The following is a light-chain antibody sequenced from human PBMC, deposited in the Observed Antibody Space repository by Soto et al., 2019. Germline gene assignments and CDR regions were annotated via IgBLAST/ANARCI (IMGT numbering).Light chain of an antibody. CDR1: QGISSY. V-gene: IGKV1-8*01. CDR3: QQYYSYPIT. Sequence: AVRITQSPSSFSASPGDRVTIPCRASQGISSYLAWYQQKPGKAPKLLIYAASTLQSGVPSRFSGSGSGTDFTLTISCLQSEDFATYYCQQYYSYPITFGQGARLEIK. J-gene: IGKJ5*01. CDR2: AAS.